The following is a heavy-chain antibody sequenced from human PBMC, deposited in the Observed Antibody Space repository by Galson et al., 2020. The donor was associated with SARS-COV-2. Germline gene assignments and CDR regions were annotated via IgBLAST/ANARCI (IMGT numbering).Heavy chain of an antibody. CDR3: ARTWITRTASRTFDY. CDR2: TDWDGAK. J-gene: IGHJ4*02. Sequence: SGPTLMKPTQTLTMTCTLSGFPLSTSGMCVSWIRQPPGKALEWLARTDWDGAKHYSTPLKTRFTISKDTSKNQVVLIMTNMDPVDTATYYCARTWITRTASRTFDYWGQGTLVTVSS. CDR1: GFPLSTSGMC. D-gene: IGHD3-10*01. V-gene: IGHV2-70*11.